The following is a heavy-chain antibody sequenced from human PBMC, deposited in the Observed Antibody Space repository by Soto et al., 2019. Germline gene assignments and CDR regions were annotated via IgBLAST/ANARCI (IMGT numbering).Heavy chain of an antibody. CDR2: VSLTGDRT. D-gene: IGHD2-8*01. Sequence: WWPLRLSCVASRFSCSSYEMSWVRQAAGKGLEWVSRVSLTGDRTNYAGSVKGRFTVSRDNFKNTLYLEMDSLRPEDTAIYYCARGGGYCTPTSCAIDSWGRGTPVTVSS. V-gene: IGHV3-23*01. J-gene: IGHJ4*02. CDR1: RFSCSSYE. CDR3: ARGGGYCTPTSCAIDS.